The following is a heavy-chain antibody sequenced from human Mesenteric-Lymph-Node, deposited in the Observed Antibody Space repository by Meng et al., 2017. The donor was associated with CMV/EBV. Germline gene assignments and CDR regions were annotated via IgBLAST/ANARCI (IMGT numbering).Heavy chain of an antibody. CDR1: GFSFNHFA. V-gene: IGHV3-48*04. D-gene: IGHD4-23*01. CDR2: ISSSSSTI. CDR3: ARETMVVTGGLDY. J-gene: IGHJ4*02. Sequence: GESLKISCAASGFSFNHFAMHWVRQAPGKGLEWVSYISSSSSTIYYADSVKGRFTISRDNAKNSLYLQMNSLRAEDTAVYYCARETMVVTGGLDYWGQGTLVTVSS.